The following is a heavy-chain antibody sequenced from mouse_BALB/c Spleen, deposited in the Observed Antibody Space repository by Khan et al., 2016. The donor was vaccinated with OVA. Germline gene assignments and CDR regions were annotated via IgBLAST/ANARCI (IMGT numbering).Heavy chain of an antibody. Sequence: VQLKESGPGLVKPSQSLSLTCTVTGYSITSDYAWNWIRQFPGNKLEWMGYISYSGRTNYNPALKSRISLTRDTSKNQFFLQLNSVTTEDTATYYCARDGSRYNYAMDYWGQGTSVTVSS. CDR3: ARDGSRYNYAMDY. CDR1: GYSITSDYA. J-gene: IGHJ4*01. V-gene: IGHV3-2*02. D-gene: IGHD2-3*01. CDR2: ISYSGRT.